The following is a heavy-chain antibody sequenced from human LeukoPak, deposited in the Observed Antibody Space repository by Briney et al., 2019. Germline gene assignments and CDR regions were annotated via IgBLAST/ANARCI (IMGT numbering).Heavy chain of an antibody. D-gene: IGHD2-21*02. V-gene: IGHV1-46*01. CDR3: ARGGGDSYGYVWFDP. CDR2: INPSGGST. J-gene: IGHJ5*02. Sequence: ASVKVSCKASGYTFTSYYMHWVRQAPGQGLEWMGIINPSGGSTSYAQKFQGRVTMTRNTSISTAYMELSSLRSEDTAVYYCARGGGDSYGYVWFDPWGQGTLVTVSS. CDR1: GYTFTSYY.